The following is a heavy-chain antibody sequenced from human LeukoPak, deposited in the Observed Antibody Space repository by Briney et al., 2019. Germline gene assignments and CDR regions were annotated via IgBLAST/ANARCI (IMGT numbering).Heavy chain of an antibody. D-gene: IGHD5-18*01. Sequence: ASVKVSCKASGYTFTSYYMHWVRQAPGQGLEWMGIINPSGGSTSYAQKFQGRVTMTRDTSTSTVYMELSSLRPEDTAVYYCARAGRRDTAMVTHYFDYWGQGTLVTVSS. CDR1: GYTFTSYY. CDR3: ARAGRRDTAMVTHYFDY. J-gene: IGHJ4*02. V-gene: IGHV1-46*01. CDR2: INPSGGST.